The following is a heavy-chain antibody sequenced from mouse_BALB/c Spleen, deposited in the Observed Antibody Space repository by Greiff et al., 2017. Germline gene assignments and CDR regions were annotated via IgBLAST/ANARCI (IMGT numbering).Heavy chain of an antibody. J-gene: IGHJ4*01. CDR3: ARLFGYGMDY. CDR1: GFTFSSYT. Sequence: EVQLVESGGGLVQPGGSLKLSCAASGFTFSSYTMSWVRQTPEKRLEWVAYVSNGGGSTYYPDTVKGRFTISRDNAKNTLYLQMSSLKSEDTAMYYCARLFGYGMDYWGQGTSVTVSS. V-gene: IGHV5-12-2*01. CDR2: VSNGGGST. D-gene: IGHD2-2*01.